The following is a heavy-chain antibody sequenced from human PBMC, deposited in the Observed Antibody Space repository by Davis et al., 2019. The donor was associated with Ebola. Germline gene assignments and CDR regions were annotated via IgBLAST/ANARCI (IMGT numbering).Heavy chain of an antibody. V-gene: IGHV4-59*01. Sequence: MPSETLSLTCTVSGGSISSYYWSWIRQPPGKGLEWIGYIYYSGSTNYNPSLKSRVTISVDTSKNQFSLKLSSVTAADTAVYYCAREDDPPEMVYYYYGMDVWGQGTTVTVSS. CDR3: AREDDPPEMVYYYYGMDV. D-gene: IGHD2-8*01. J-gene: IGHJ6*02. CDR2: IYYSGST. CDR1: GGSISSYY.